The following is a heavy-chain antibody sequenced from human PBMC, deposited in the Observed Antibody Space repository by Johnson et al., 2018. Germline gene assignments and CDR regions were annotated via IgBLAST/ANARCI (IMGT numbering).Heavy chain of an antibody. J-gene: IGHJ1*01. Sequence: QVQLQQSGPGLVKPSQTLSLTCAISGDSLSSNSAAWNWIRQSPSRGLEWLGRTYYRSKLYIEYAVSVKSRIAINPDTSKNQFSLQLNSVTPEDMAVYYCVREGADGFQHWGQGTLVTVSS. CDR2: TYYRSKLYI. CDR3: VREGADGFQH. D-gene: IGHD1-26*01. CDR1: GDSLSSNSAA. V-gene: IGHV6-1*01.